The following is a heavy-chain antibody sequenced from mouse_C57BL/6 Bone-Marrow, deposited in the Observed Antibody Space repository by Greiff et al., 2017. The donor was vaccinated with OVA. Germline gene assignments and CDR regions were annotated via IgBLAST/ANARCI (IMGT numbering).Heavy chain of an antibody. Sequence: QVQLKESGAELAKPGASVKLSCKASGYTFTSYWMHWVKQRPGQGLEWIGYINPSSGYTKYNQKFKDKATLTADKSSSTAYMQLSSLTYEDSAVYYCANSNYRYFDVWGTGTTVTVSS. J-gene: IGHJ1*03. CDR3: ANSNYRYFDV. V-gene: IGHV1-7*01. CDR1: GYTFTSYW. D-gene: IGHD2-5*01. CDR2: INPSSGYT.